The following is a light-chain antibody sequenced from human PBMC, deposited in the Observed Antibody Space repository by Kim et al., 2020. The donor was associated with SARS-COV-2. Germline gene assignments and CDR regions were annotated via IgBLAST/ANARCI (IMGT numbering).Light chain of an antibody. Sequence: EIVMTQSPAPLSVSPGERATLSCRASQSVSSNLVWYQQKPGQAPRLLIYGASTRATGIPARFSGSGSGTEFTLTISGLQSEDFAVYYCQQFNNWPRTFGQGTKVDIK. V-gene: IGKV3-15*01. CDR2: GAS. J-gene: IGKJ1*01. CDR3: QQFNNWPRT. CDR1: QSVSSN.